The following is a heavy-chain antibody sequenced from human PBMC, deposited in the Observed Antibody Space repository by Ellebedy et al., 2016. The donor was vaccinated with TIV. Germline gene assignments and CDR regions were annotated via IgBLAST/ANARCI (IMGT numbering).Heavy chain of an antibody. V-gene: IGHV4-39*07. CDR3: ARTLGETYSFDY. CDR1: GGSISNNSYF. J-gene: IGHJ4*02. CDR2: IYYSVST. Sequence: SETLSLXXTVSGGSISNNSYFWGWIRQPPGKGLVWIGNIYYSVSTYYNPSLRSRVTISLDTSKNQFSLKLRSMTAADTAVYYCARTLGETYSFDYWGQGTLVTVYS.